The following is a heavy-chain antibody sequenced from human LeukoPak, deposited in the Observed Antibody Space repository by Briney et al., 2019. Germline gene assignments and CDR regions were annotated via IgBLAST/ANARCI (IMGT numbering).Heavy chain of an antibody. CDR2: ISYDGSNK. CDR3: AKKAQYNGNYPLDY. D-gene: IGHD1-26*01. J-gene: IGHJ4*02. V-gene: IGHV3-30*18. Sequence: PGRSLRLSCAASGFTFSSYGMHWVRQAPGKGLEWVAVISYDGSNKYYADSVKGRFTISRDNSKNTLYLQMNSLRAEDTALYFCAKKAQYNGNYPLDYWGQGTLVTVSS. CDR1: GFTFSSYG.